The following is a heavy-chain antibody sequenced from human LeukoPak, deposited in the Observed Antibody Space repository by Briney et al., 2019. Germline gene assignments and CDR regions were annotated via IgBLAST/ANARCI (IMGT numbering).Heavy chain of an antibody. V-gene: IGHV5-51*01. J-gene: IGHJ3*02. CDR2: IYPGDSDT. D-gene: IGHD1-26*01. CDR3: ASAYSGSLDAFDI. Sequence: GESLKISCKGSGYSFTSYWFGWVRQMSGKGLECMGIIYPGDSDTRYSPSFQGQVSISADKSISTAYLQWSSLKASDTAMYYCASAYSGSLDAFDIWGQGTMVTVSS. CDR1: GYSFTSYW.